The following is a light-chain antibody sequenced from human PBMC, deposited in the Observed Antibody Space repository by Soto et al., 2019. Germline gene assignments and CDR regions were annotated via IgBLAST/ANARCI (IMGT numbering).Light chain of an antibody. CDR1: QSISTF. CDR2: AAS. V-gene: IGKV1-39*01. Sequence: DIQMTQSPWSLSASVGDRVTITCRASQSISTFLNWYQQKPGKAPKLLIYAASTLQSGVPSGFSGSGSGTDFALTISSLQPEDFAVYYCQQYGSSPGTFGQGTKVDIK. CDR3: QQYGSSPGT. J-gene: IGKJ1*01.